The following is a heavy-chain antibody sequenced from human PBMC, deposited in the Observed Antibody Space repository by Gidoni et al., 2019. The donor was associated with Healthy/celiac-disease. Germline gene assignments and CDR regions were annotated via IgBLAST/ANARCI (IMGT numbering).Heavy chain of an antibody. CDR1: GFPFDDYA. V-gene: IGHV3-9*01. CDR3: AKEAYCGGDCYLSD. J-gene: IGHJ4*02. Sequence: EVQLVESGGGLVQPGRSLRLSCAASGFPFDDYAMHWVRQAPGKGLEWVSGISWNSGSIGYADSVKGRFTISRDNAKNSLYLQMNSLRAEDTALYYCAKEAYCGGDCYLSDWGQGTLVTVSS. CDR2: ISWNSGSI. D-gene: IGHD2-21*02.